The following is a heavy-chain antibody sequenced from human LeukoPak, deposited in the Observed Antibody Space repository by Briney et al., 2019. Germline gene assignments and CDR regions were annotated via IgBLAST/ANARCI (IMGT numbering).Heavy chain of an antibody. CDR3: AKDLAYYDILTGYVLRSYGMDV. CDR2: ISWNSGSI. Sequence: GRSLRLSCAASGFTFDDYAMHWVRQAPGKGLEWVSGISWNSGSIGYADSVKGRFTTSRDNAKNSLYLQMNSLRAEDTALYYCAKDLAYYDILTGYVLRSYGMDVWGQGTTVTVSS. D-gene: IGHD3-9*01. CDR1: GFTFDDYA. J-gene: IGHJ6*02. V-gene: IGHV3-9*01.